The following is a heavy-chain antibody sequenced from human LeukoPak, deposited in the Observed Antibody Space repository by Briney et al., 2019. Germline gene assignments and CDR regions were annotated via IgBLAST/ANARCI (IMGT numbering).Heavy chain of an antibody. CDR1: GYTFTGYY. J-gene: IGHJ5*02. V-gene: IGHV1-2*02. CDR3: AXXLTTYYNWGFDP. CDR2: INPNSGGT. D-gene: IGHD4-17*01. Sequence: ASVKVSCKTSGYTFTGYYMHWVRQAPGQGLEWMGWINPNSGGTNYAQKFQGRVTMTRDTSISTAYMELSRLRSDDTAVYYCAXXLTTYYNWGFDPWGQGTLVTVSS.